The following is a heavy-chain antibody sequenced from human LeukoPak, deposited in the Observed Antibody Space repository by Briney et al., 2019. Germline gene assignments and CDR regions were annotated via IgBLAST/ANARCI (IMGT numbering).Heavy chain of an antibody. CDR2: ISGSGRRT. Sequence: GGSLRLSCAASGFTFSSYTMNWVRQAPGKGLEWVSGISGSGRRTYYADSVKGRFTISRDNSKNTLYLQMNSLRAEDTAIYYCAKDLRYCGGDCYSADAFDIWGQGTTVTVSS. CDR1: GFTFSSYT. CDR3: AKDLRYCGGDCYSADAFDI. V-gene: IGHV3-23*01. J-gene: IGHJ3*02. D-gene: IGHD2-21*01.